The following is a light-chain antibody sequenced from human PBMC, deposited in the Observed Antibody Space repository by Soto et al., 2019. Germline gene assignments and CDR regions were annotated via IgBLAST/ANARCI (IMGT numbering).Light chain of an antibody. Sequence: DIHMTQSPSTLSASVGDRVTITCRASQSISLWVAWYQQKPGRAPNLLIYNTSSLETGGPSRFSGSGSGTEFTLTISSLQPDDFATYNCQHYKDYSWTFGQGTKVEVK. CDR1: QSISLW. CDR3: QHYKDYSWT. CDR2: NTS. V-gene: IGKV1-5*03. J-gene: IGKJ1*01.